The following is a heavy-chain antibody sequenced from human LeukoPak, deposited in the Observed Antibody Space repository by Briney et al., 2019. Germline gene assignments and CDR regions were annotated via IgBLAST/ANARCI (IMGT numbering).Heavy chain of an antibody. D-gene: IGHD5-18*01. Sequence: GESLKISCKGSGYSFTSYWIGWVRQMPGKGLEWMGIIYPGDSDTRYSPSFQGQVTISADKSISTAYLQWSSLKASDTAMDYCARAGQPGGYSYDGQSRYYYYYYMDVWGKGATVTVSS. V-gene: IGHV5-51*01. J-gene: IGHJ6*03. CDR3: ARAGQPGGYSYDGQSRYYYYYYMDV. CDR1: GYSFTSYW. CDR2: IYPGDSDT.